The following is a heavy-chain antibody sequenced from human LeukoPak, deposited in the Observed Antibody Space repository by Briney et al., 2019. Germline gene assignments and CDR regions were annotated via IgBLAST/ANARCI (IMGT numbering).Heavy chain of an antibody. CDR1: GFTFDDYA. V-gene: IGHV3-9*01. Sequence: QPGRSLRLSCAASGFTFDDYAMHWVRQAPGKGLEWVSGISWNSGSIGYADSVKGRFTISRDTAKNTLYLQMNSLRAEDTAVYYCAREYGFGSGSYFPWGQGTLVTVSS. J-gene: IGHJ5*02. D-gene: IGHD3-10*01. CDR3: AREYGFGSGSYFP. CDR2: ISWNSGSI.